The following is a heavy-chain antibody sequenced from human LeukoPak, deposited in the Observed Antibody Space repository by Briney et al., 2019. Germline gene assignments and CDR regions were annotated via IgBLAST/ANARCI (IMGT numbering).Heavy chain of an antibody. J-gene: IGHJ4*02. V-gene: IGHV3-7*01. CDR2: IKQDGGQI. Sequence: GGSLRLSCAASEFTLSSYWMSWVRQAPGKGLEWVANIKQDGGQIYYLESVKGRFTVSRDNAKNSLYLQMNSLRAEDTAVYYCARLGARQMLEYWGQGTLVTVPS. D-gene: IGHD4-17*01. CDR1: EFTLSSYW. CDR3: ARLGARQMLEY.